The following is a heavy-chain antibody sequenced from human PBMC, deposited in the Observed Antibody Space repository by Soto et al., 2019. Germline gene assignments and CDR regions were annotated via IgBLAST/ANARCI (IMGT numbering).Heavy chain of an antibody. CDR3: TQYKTPRRPPRD. CDR2: MYWNDDK. D-gene: IGHD1-20*01. J-gene: IGHJ4*02. V-gene: IGHV2-5*01. CDR1: GFSLTTSGVG. Sequence: QITLKESGPTLVKPTQTLTLTCTFSGFSLTTSGVGVGWIRQPPGKALEWLAVMYWNDDKRYSPSLKSRLTITKDTSKNQVVLTMTNMDPVDTATYYCTQYKTPRRPPRDWGQGTLVTVSS.